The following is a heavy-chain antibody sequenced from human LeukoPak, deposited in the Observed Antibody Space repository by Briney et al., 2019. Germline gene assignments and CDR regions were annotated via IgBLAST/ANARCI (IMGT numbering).Heavy chain of an antibody. D-gene: IGHD3-22*01. J-gene: IGHJ2*01. Sequence: PSETLSLTCTVSGGSISSNHWSWIRQPPGKGLEWIADFSYSGSADYNPSLKSRVTISVDTSKNQFSLKLSSVTAADTAVYYCARAPHSYDSATYSVQQYFDLWGRGTLVTVSS. CDR3: ARAPHSYDSATYSVQQYFDL. CDR2: FSYSGSA. V-gene: IGHV4-59*01. CDR1: GGSISSNH.